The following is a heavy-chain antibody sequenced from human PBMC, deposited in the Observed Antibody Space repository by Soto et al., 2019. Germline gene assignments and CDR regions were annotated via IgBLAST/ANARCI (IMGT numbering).Heavy chain of an antibody. CDR1: GFTFSSYA. J-gene: IGHJ4*02. V-gene: IGHV3-30-3*01. CDR3: ASDNLGYCSGGSCPLDY. Sequence: QVQLVESGGGVVQPGRSLRLSCAASGFTFSSYAMHWVRQAPGKGLEWVAVISYDGSNKYYADSVKGRFTISRDNSKNTLYLQMNSLRAEDTAVYYCASDNLGYCSGGSCPLDYWGQGTLVTVSS. D-gene: IGHD2-15*01. CDR2: ISYDGSNK.